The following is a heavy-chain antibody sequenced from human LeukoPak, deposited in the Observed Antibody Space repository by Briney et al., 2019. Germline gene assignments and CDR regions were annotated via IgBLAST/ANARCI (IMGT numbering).Heavy chain of an antibody. CDR2: INPNSGGT. J-gene: IGHJ5*02. V-gene: IGHV1-2*04. D-gene: IGHD3-22*01. CDR1: GGTFSSYA. Sequence: GASVKVSCKASGGTFSSYAISWVRQAPGQGLEWMGWINPNSGGTNYAQKFQGWVTMTRDTSISTAYMELSRLRSDDTAVYYCARGNLGDSSGYYRWFDPWGQGTLVTVSS. CDR3: ARGNLGDSSGYYRWFDP.